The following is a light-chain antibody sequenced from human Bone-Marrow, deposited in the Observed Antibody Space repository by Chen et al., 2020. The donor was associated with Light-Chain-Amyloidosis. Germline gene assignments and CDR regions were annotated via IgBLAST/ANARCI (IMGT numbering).Light chain of an antibody. J-gene: IGLJ2*01. V-gene: IGLV3-25*03. CDR3: QSADSSGTYEVI. Sequence: SSELTQPPSVSGSPGQTARITCSGDDLPTKYAYWYQQKPGQAPVLVIHRATERPSGISERFSGSSSGTTATLTISGVQAEDEADYHCQSADSSGTYEVIFGGGTKLTVL. CDR2: RAT. CDR1: DLPTKY.